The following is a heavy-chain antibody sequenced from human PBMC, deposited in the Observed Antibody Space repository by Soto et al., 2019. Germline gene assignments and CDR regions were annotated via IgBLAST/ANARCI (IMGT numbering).Heavy chain of an antibody. CDR1: GFSFNTYG. J-gene: IGHJ4*02. CDR2: IWSDGRNK. CDR3: VRDNVVGLFYFDY. V-gene: IGHV3-33*01. Sequence: QVQLVESGGGVVQPGRSLRLSCAASGFSFNTYGMHWVRQAPGKGLEWVAVIWSDGRNKFYADSVKGRFTISRDNSKDTLYLQMNSLSAEATAVYYCVRDNVVGLFYFDYWGQGTLVTVSS. D-gene: IGHD2-15*01.